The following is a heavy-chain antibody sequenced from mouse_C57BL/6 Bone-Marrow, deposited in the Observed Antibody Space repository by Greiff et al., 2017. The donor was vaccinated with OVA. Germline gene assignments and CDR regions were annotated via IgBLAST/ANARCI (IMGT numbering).Heavy chain of an antibody. D-gene: IGHD1-1*01. Sequence: EVQRVESGGGLVQPGGSLKLSCAASGFTFSDYGMAWVRQAPRKGPEWVAFISNLAYSIYYADTVTGRFTISRENAKNTLYLEMSSLRSEDTAMYYCARQRGDYYGSSYSYFDVWGTGTTVTVSS. J-gene: IGHJ1*03. CDR3: ARQRGDYYGSSYSYFDV. CDR2: ISNLAYSI. CDR1: GFTFSDYG. V-gene: IGHV5-15*01.